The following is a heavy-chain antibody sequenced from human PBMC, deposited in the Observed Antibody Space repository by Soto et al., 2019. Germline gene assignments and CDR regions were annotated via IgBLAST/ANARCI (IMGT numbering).Heavy chain of an antibody. CDR1: GYTFTSYG. CDR3: ASYHLNSYYYGMDV. J-gene: IGHJ6*02. V-gene: IGHV1-18*01. Sequence: QVQLVQSGAAVKKPGASVKVSCKASGYTFTSYGFSWVRQAPGQGLEWMGWSSAYNGNTKYAQKLQGRVTMTTDTSTRTPYMELRSLRSDDTAVYYCASYHLNSYYYGMDVWGQGTTVTVSS. CDR2: SSAYNGNT.